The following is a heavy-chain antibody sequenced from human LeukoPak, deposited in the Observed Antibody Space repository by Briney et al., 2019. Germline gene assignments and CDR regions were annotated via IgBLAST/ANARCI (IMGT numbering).Heavy chain of an antibody. Sequence: ASVKVSCKGSGGTFSSDAISWVRQAPGQGLEWIGGNIPIFGTAKYAQKFQSKVTITSDESTSTAYMQLGSLRAEDTDVYYCARRAGAYSPPYDYWGQGNLVTVSS. CDR1: GGTFSSDA. CDR2: NIPIFGTA. CDR3: ARRAGAYSPPYDY. J-gene: IGHJ4*02. D-gene: IGHD4/OR15-4a*01. V-gene: IGHV1-69*01.